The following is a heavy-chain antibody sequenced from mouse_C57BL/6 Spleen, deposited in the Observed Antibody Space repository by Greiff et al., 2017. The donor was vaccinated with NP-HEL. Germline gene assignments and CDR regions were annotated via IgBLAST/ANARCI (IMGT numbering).Heavy chain of an antibody. CDR3: TTGDYGYDRD. D-gene: IGHD2-2*01. V-gene: IGHV14-4*01. CDR2: TAPENFYT. J-gene: IGHJ4*01. Sequence: DVKLQESGAELVRPGASVKLSCTASGFNRKEEDRNWVKQRPEQGLEFLGWTAPENFYTSYSSKFQGKATITADTSSNTAYLQLSSLTSEDTAVYYCTTGDYGYDRDWGQGTSVTVSS. CDR1: GFNRKEED.